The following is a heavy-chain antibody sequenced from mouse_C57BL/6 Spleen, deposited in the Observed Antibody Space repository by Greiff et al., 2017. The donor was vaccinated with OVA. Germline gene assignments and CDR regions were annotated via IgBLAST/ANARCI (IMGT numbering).Heavy chain of an antibody. D-gene: IGHD1-1*01. CDR2: ISSGGSYT. CDR3: ARQTITTVVATEYYFDY. J-gene: IGHJ2*01. V-gene: IGHV5-6*01. CDR1: GFTFSSYG. Sequence: EVKLMESGGDLVKPGGSLKLSCAASGFTFSSYGMSWVRQTPDKRLEWVATISSGGSYTYYPDSVKGRFTISRDNAKNTLYLQMSSLKSEDTAMYYCARQTITTVVATEYYFDYWGQGTTLTVSS.